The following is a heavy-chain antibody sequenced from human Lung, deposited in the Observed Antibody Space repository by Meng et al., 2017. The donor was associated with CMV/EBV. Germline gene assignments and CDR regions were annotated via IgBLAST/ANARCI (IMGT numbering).Heavy chain of an antibody. D-gene: IGHD3-3*01. Sequence: SETXSLXXAVSGGPVSSGRYYWNWIRQPPGKGLEWIGYIYHSGNTNYGPSLRYNPSLESRVTMSSDTSKNHFSLKLSSVTPADTAVYYCARSDYYAYIDYWGQGXLVTVSS. CDR3: ARSDYYAYIDY. V-gene: IGHV4-61*03. CDR1: GGPVSSGRYY. J-gene: IGHJ4*02. CDR2: IYHSGNT.